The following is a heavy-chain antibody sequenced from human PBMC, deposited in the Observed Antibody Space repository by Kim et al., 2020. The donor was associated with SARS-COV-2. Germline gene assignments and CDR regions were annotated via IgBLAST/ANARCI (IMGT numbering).Heavy chain of an antibody. CDR3: AKAERRGGNYFDAMDV. V-gene: IGHV3-9*01. J-gene: IGHJ6*01. Sequence: GGSLRLSCTTSGFTFDAYAMHWVRQVPGKGLEWVSGISWDSGSIGYADSVKGRFAISRDNAKNSLYLQMNSLRADDTASYYCAKAERRGGNYFDAMDVWG. D-gene: IGHD2-21*02. CDR1: GFTFDAYA. CDR2: ISWDSGSI.